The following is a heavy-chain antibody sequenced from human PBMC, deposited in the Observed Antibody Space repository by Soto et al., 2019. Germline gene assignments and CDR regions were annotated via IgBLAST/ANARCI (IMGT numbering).Heavy chain of an antibody. D-gene: IGHD3-3*01. Sequence: VGSLRLSCAASGFTFSTYAMTWVRQAPGKGLEWVSITSSSGDATYYVDSVKGRFTISRDNSRNTLNLQMNSLRAEDTAVYYCAKNGDFWSWGMDVWGQGTPVTVSS. CDR3: AKNGDFWSWGMDV. J-gene: IGHJ6*02. CDR1: GFTFSTYA. CDR2: TSSSGDAT. V-gene: IGHV3-23*01.